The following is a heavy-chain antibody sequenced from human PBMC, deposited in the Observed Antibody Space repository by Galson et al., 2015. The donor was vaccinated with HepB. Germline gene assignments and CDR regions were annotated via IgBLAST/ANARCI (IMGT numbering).Heavy chain of an antibody. CDR2: ISGSGGST. Sequence: SLRLSCAASGFTFSSYAMSWVRQAPGKGLEWVSAISGSGGSTYYADSVKGRFTISRDNSKNTLYLQMNSLRAEDTAVYYCAKFGYSTPLDSYYYYGMDVWGQGTTVTVSS. CDR1: GFTFSSYA. V-gene: IGHV3-23*01. D-gene: IGHD5-12*01. CDR3: AKFGYSTPLDSYYYYGMDV. J-gene: IGHJ6*02.